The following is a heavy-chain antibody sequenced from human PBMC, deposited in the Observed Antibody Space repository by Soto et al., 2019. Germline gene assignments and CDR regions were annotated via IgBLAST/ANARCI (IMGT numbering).Heavy chain of an antibody. J-gene: IGHJ5*02. Sequence: PGGSLSLSCAASGFTFSSYAMHWVRQAPGKGLEGVAVISYDGSNKYYADSVKGRFTISRDNSKNTLYLQMNSLRAEDTAVYYCARGRWELLGDWFDPWGQGTLVTVSS. CDR1: GFTFSSYA. CDR3: ARGRWELLGDWFDP. D-gene: IGHD1-26*01. V-gene: IGHV3-30-3*01. CDR2: ISYDGSNK.